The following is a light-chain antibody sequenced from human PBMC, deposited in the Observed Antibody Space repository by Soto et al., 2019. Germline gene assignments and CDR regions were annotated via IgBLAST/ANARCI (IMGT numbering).Light chain of an antibody. CDR2: RAS. CDR3: QQYNNWPRT. J-gene: IGKJ1*01. CDR1: QSVSSN. V-gene: IGKV3-15*01. Sequence: DILMTQSPATLSLSPGGRATLSCRASQSVSSNLAWYQQKPGQAPRLLIQRASTRATGIPARFSGSGSGTEFTLTISSLQSEDFAVYYCQQYNNWPRTFGQGTKMDIK.